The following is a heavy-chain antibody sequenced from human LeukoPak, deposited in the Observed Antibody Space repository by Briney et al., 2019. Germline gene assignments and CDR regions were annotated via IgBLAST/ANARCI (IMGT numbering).Heavy chain of an antibody. D-gene: IGHD6-19*01. Sequence: PSETLSLTCTVSGCSISSYYWSWIRQPPRKGLEWIGYIYYSGSTNYNPSLKSRVTISVDTSKNQISLKLSSVTAADTAVYYCARVGDRSGWYLGYWGQGTLVTVSS. CDR1: GCSISSYY. CDR3: ARVGDRSGWYLGY. J-gene: IGHJ4*02. CDR2: IYYSGST. V-gene: IGHV4-59*01.